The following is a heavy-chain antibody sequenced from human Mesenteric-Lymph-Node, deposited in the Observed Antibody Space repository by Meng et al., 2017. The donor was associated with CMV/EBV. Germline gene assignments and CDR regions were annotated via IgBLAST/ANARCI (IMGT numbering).Heavy chain of an antibody. CDR3: ADMGPDDY. J-gene: IGHJ4*02. V-gene: IGHV3-21*06. D-gene: IGHD1-14*01. CDR1: GFTFSDYS. CDR2: ITRSGRFI. Sequence: GESLKISCAASGFTFSDYSMNWVRRAPGKGLEWVSTITRSGRFIYYADSLKGRFTISRDDAKNSLYLQMNSLRAEDTAVYYCADMGPDDYWGQGTLVTVSS.